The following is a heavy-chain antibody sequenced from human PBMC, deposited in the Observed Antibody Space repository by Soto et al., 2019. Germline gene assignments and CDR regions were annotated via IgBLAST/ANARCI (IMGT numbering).Heavy chain of an antibody. Sequence: SEILSLTCTVSGGSISSGGYYWSWIRQHPGKGLEWIGYIYYSGGTYYNPSLKSRVTISVDTSKNQFSLKLSSVTAADTAVYYCARAIHDFWSGYNPGGPFDCWGQGTLVTVSS. CDR2: IYYSGGT. V-gene: IGHV4-31*03. D-gene: IGHD3-3*01. J-gene: IGHJ4*02. CDR3: ARAIHDFWSGYNPGGPFDC. CDR1: GGSISSGGYY.